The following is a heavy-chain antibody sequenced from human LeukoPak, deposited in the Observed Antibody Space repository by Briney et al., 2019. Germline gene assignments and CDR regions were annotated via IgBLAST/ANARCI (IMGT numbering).Heavy chain of an antibody. CDR1: GFTFCSYQ. CDR3: ARDTVNGPFVISLDY. V-gene: IGHV3-48*03. J-gene: IGHJ4*02. Sequence: PGGSLRLSCAASGFTFCSYQMNWVRQTPGRGLEWVSHFSSGGNAEYYADSVRGRFSMSRDNAKNSLYLEMNSLRAEDTAVYYCARDTVNGPFVISLDYWGQGALVTVSS. CDR2: FSSGGNAE. D-gene: IGHD2-8*01.